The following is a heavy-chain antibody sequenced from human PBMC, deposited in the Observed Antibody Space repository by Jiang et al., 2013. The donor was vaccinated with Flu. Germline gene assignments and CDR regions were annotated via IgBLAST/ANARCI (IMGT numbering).Heavy chain of an antibody. Sequence: SGAEVKKPGASVKVSCKASGYTFTSYGISWVRQAPGQGLEWMGWISAYNGNTNYAQKLQGRVTMTTDTSTSTAYMELRSLRSDDTAVYYCARDSIYGDYDTRADAFDIWGQGTMVTVSS. CDR3: ARDSIYGDYDTRADAFDI. V-gene: IGHV1-18*01. J-gene: IGHJ3*02. CDR1: GYTFTSYG. CDR2: ISAYNGNT. D-gene: IGHD4-17*01.